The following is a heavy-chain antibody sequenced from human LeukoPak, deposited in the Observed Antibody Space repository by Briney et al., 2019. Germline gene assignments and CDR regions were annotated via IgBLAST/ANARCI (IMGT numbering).Heavy chain of an antibody. CDR2: INHSGST. D-gene: IGHD3-10*01. CDR1: GGSFSGYY. CDR3: ARGRGWFGYYGKDV. V-gene: IGHV4-34*01. Sequence: SETLSLTCAVYGGSFSGYYWSWIRQPPGKGLEWIGEINHSGSTNYNPSLKSRVTISVDTSKNQFSLKLSSVTAADTAVYYCARGRGWFGYYGKDVWGQGTTVTVSS. J-gene: IGHJ6*02.